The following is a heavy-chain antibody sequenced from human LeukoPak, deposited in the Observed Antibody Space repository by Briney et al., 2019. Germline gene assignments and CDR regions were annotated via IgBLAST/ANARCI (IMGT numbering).Heavy chain of an antibody. V-gene: IGHV1-3*01. CDR2: INAGNGNT. Sequence: ASVKVSCKASGYTFTSYAMHWVRQAPGQRLEWMGWINAGNGNTKYSQKFQGRVTITRDTSASTAYMELSSLRSEDTAVYYCARFSPFAGWFDPWGQGTLVTVSS. CDR1: GYTFTSYA. CDR3: ARFSPFAGWFDP. J-gene: IGHJ5*02.